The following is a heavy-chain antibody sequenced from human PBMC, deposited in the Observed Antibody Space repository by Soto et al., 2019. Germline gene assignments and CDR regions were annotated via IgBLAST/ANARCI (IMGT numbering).Heavy chain of an antibody. CDR1: GFTFGKFV. CDR2: ITETGADT. V-gene: IGHV3-23*01. CDR3: TKASSDRNHMEV. Sequence: EVQLLESGGGLIQPGGSLRLSCAASGFTFGKFVMRWVRQTPGKGLEWVSTITETGADTYYTDSVKGRFTISRDNSKNTLYLHMTTLRAEDTALYYCTKASSDRNHMEVWGPGTTVTVSS. J-gene: IGHJ6*02.